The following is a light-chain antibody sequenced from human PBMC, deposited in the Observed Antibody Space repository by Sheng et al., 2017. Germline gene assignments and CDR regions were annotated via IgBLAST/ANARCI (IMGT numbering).Light chain of an antibody. CDR3: QTWGTGIQGV. V-gene: IGLV4-69*01. CDR1: SGHSNYA. J-gene: IGLJ3*02. Sequence: QLVLTQSPSASASLGASVKLTCTLSSGHSNYAIAWHQQQPEKGPRYLMKLNSDGSHSKGDGIPDRFSGSSSGAERYLTISSLQSDDEADYYCQTWGTGIQGVFGGGTKLTVL. CDR2: LNSDGSH.